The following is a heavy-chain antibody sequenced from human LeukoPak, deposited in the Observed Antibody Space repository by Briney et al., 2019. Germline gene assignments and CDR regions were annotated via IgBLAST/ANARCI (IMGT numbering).Heavy chain of an antibody. D-gene: IGHD3-22*01. CDR2: ISAYNGNT. J-gene: IGHJ4*02. Sequence: ASVKVSCKASGYNFTSYGISWVRQAPGQGLEWMGWISAYNGNTNYAQKLQGRVTMTTDTSTSTAYMELRSLRSDDTAVYYCAREGRYYDSSGYYWTPFDYWGQGTLVTVSS. CDR1: GYNFTSYG. CDR3: AREGRYYDSSGYYWTPFDY. V-gene: IGHV1-18*01.